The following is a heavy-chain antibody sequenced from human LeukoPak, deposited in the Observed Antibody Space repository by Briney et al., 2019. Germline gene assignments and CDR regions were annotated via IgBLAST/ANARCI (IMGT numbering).Heavy chain of an antibody. CDR1: GFTFSNYA. CDR2: IVGTGGSR. CDR3: AKHYDSSGYYFDY. V-gene: IGHV3-23*01. J-gene: IGHJ4*02. D-gene: IGHD3-22*01. Sequence: GGSLRLSCAASGFTFSNYAMTWVRQAPGEGLEWVSGIVGTGGSRYYADSVRGRFTISRDNSKNTLYLQMNSLRAEDTAVYYCAKHYDSSGYYFDYWGPGTLVTVSS.